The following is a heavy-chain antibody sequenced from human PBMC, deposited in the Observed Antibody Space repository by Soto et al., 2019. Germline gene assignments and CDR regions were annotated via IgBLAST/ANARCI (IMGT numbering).Heavy chain of an antibody. CDR3: ARSVKQWLVGGDYYCYYMAV. V-gene: IGHV3-11*01. CDR2: ISSSATII. D-gene: IGHD6-19*01. J-gene: IGHJ6*03. Sequence: QVQLVESGGGLVKPGGSLRLSCEASGFTLSDDYMTWIRQAPGKGLEWISYISSSATIIYYAGSVKGRFTISRDNAKTSLYLQMNSLRADDTAVYYCARSVKQWLVGGDYYCYYMAVWGKGTTVTVSS. CDR1: GFTLSDDY.